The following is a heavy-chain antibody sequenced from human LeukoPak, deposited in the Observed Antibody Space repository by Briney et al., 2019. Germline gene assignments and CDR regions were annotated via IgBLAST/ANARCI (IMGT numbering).Heavy chain of an antibody. V-gene: IGHV3-48*01. CDR2: ISAGSSNT. D-gene: IGHD1-26*01. CDR1: GFIFASYG. Sequence: GGSLRLSCSASGFIFASYGMNWVRQAPGSGLQWVAFISAGSSNTFYADSVKGRFTISRDDADHFLHLQKNSLSAEDTAVYYCARSAVQANTPFYFDFWGQGALVTVSS. CDR3: ARSAVQANTPFYFDF. J-gene: IGHJ4*02.